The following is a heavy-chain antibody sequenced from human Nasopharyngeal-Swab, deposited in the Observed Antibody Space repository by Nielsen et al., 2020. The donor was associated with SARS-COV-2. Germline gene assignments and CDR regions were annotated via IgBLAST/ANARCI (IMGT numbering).Heavy chain of an antibody. CDR3: ARHFSFSDVPYARLWFDP. Sequence: SETLSLTCTVSGGSISSSSYYWGWIRQPPGKGLEWIGSTYYSGSTYYNPSLKSRVTISVDTSKNQFSLKLSSVTAADTAVYYCARHFSFSDVPYARLWFDPWGQGTLVTVSS. J-gene: IGHJ5*02. CDR1: GGSISSSSYY. V-gene: IGHV4-39*01. CDR2: TYYSGST. D-gene: IGHD6-6*01.